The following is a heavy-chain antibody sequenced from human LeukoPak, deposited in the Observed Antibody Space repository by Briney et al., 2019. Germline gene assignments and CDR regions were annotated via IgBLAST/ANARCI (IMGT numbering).Heavy chain of an antibody. V-gene: IGHV3-48*03. Sequence: GGSLRLSCAASGFTFSSYEMNWVRQAPGKGLEWVSYISSSGSSIYYADSVKGRFTISRDNAKNSLYLQMNSLRAEDTAVYFCARDFRGYNIYDPTLFDYWGQGTLVTVSS. D-gene: IGHD5/OR15-5a*01. CDR1: GFTFSSYE. J-gene: IGHJ4*02. CDR2: ISSSGSSI. CDR3: ARDFRGYNIYDPTLFDY.